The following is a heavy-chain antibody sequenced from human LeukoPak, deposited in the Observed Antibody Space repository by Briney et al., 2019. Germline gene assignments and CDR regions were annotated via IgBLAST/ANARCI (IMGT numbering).Heavy chain of an antibody. CDR3: ARGGTTVTTGSRYYYYYYMDV. D-gene: IGHD4-17*01. CDR2: IYSGGST. Sequence: GGSLRLSCAASGFTVSSNYMSWVRQAPGKGLEWVSVIYSGGSTYYADSVKGRFTISRDNSKNTLYLQMNSLRAEDTAVYYCARGGTTVTTGSRYYYYYYMDVWGKGTTVTISS. CDR1: GFTVSSNY. V-gene: IGHV3-53*01. J-gene: IGHJ6*03.